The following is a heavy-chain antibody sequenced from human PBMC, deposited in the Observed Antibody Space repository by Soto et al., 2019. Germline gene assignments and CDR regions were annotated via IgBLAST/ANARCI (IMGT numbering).Heavy chain of an antibody. CDR2: IIPIFGTA. J-gene: IGHJ4*02. D-gene: IGHD3-10*01. CDR3: ARSYYGSGPTTSAFDY. Sequence: SVKVSCKASGGTFSSYAISWVRQAPGQGLEWMGGIIPIFGTANYAQKFQGRVTITADESTSTAYMELSSLRSEDTAVYYCARSYYGSGPTTSAFDYCGQGTLVTVSS. V-gene: IGHV1-69*13. CDR1: GGTFSSYA.